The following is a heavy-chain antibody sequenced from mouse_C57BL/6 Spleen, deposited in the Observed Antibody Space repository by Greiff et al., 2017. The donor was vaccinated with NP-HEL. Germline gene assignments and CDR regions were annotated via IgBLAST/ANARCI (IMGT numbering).Heavy chain of an antibody. CDR2: ISSGSSTI. CDR3: ARAYYYGSFDY. CDR1: GFTFSDYG. V-gene: IGHV5-17*01. Sequence: DVHLVESGGGLVKPGGSLKLSCAASGFTFSDYGMHWVRQAPEKGLEWVAYISSGSSTIYYADTVKGRFTSSRDNAKNTLFLQMTSLRSEDTAMYYCARAYYYGSFDYWGQGTTLTVSS. J-gene: IGHJ2*01. D-gene: IGHD1-1*01.